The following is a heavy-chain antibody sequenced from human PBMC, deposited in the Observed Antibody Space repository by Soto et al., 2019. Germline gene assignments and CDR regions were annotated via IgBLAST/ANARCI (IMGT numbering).Heavy chain of an antibody. J-gene: IGHJ6*03. D-gene: IGHD7-27*01. CDR2: IYYSGST. CDR1: GGSISSYY. V-gene: IGHV4-59*08. CDR3: ARRGQSGDYYYYYLDV. Sequence: SETLSLTCTVSGGSISSYYWSWIRQPPGKGLEWIGYIYYSGSTNYNPSLKSRVTISVDTSKNQFFLKLSSVTAADTAVYYCARRGQSGDYYYYYLDVWGKGTTVTVSS.